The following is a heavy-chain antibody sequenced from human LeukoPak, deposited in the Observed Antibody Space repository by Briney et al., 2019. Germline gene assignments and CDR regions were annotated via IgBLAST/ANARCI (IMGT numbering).Heavy chain of an antibody. J-gene: IGHJ5*02. CDR3: ARGYGSGSYSYNWFDP. CDR2: IYHSGST. V-gene: IGHV4-30-2*01. Sequence: PSETLSLTCAVSGGSISSGGYSWSWIRQPPGKGLEWIGYIYHSGSTYYNPSLKSRATISVDRSKNQFSLKLSSVTAADTAVYYCARGYGSGSYSYNWFDPWGQGTLVTVSS. D-gene: IGHD3-10*01. CDR1: GGSISSGGYS.